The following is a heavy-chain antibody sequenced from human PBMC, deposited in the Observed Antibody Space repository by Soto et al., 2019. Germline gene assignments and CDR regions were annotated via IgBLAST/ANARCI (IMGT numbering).Heavy chain of an antibody. CDR3: AKDQVATSFVVWNYMDV. J-gene: IGHJ6*03. Sequence: PGGSLRLSCAASGFTFDDYAMHWVRQAPGKGLEWVSGISWNSGSIGYADSVKGRFTISRDNAKNSLYLQMNSLRAEDTALYYCAKDQVATSFVVWNYMDVWGKGTTVTVSS. CDR1: GFTFDDYA. D-gene: IGHD5-12*01. CDR2: ISWNSGSI. V-gene: IGHV3-9*01.